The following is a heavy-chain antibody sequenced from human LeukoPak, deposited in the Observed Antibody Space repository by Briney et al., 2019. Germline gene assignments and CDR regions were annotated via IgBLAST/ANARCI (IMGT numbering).Heavy chain of an antibody. D-gene: IGHD6-13*01. CDR2: INHSGST. Sequence: SSETLSLTCAVYGGSFSGYYWSWIRQPPGKGLEWIGEINHSGSTNYNPSLKSRVTISVDTSKNQFSLKLSSVAAADTAVYYCARSRIRYSSSPFDYWGQGTLVTVSS. CDR1: GGSFSGYY. J-gene: IGHJ4*02. V-gene: IGHV4-34*01. CDR3: ARSRIRYSSSPFDY.